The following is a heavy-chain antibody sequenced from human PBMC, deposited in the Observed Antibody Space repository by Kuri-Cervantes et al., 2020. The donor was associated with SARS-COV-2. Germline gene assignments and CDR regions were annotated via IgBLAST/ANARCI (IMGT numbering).Heavy chain of an antibody. Sequence: GGSLRLSCAASGFTFSSYAMHWVRQAPGKGLEWVAVISYDGSNRYYAASVRGRFTISRDNSKNTLYLQMNSLRAEDTAVYYCAGTNWGKTYFDYWGQGTLVTVSS. D-gene: IGHD7-27*01. J-gene: IGHJ4*02. CDR1: GFTFSSYA. CDR2: ISYDGSNR. V-gene: IGHV3-30*14. CDR3: AGTNWGKTYFDY.